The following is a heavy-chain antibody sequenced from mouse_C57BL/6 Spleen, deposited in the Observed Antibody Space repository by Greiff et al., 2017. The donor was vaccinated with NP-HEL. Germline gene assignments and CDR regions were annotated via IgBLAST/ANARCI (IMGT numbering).Heavy chain of an antibody. Sequence: QVQLKQSGAELVKPGASVKISCKASGYAFSSYWMNWVKQRPGKGLEWIGQIYPGDGDTNYNGKFKGKATLTADKSSSTAYMQLSSLTSEDSAVYFFARGANWGGHAMDYWGQGTSVTVSS. D-gene: IGHD4-1*01. V-gene: IGHV1-80*01. CDR3: ARGANWGGHAMDY. CDR1: GYAFSSYW. J-gene: IGHJ4*01. CDR2: IYPGDGDT.